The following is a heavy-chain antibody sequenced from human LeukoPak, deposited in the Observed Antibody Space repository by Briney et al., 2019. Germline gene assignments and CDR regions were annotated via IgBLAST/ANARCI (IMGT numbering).Heavy chain of an antibody. CDR1: GYTFTSYY. CDR2: INPSGGST. V-gene: IGHV1-46*01. J-gene: IGHJ6*02. CDR3: ARDDCSSTSCPGHLYYYGMDV. Sequence: ASVKVSCKASGYTFTSYYMHWVRQAPGQGLEWMGIINPSGGSTSYAQKFQGRVTMTRDTSTSTVYMELSSLRSDDTAVYYCARDDCSSTSCPGHLYYYGMDVWGQGTTVTVSS. D-gene: IGHD2-2*01.